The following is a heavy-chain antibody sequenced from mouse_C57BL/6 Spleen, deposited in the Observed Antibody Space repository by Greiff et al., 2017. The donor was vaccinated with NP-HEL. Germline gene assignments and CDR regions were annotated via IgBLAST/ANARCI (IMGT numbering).Heavy chain of an antibody. J-gene: IGHJ4*01. D-gene: IGHD2-2*01. CDR3: ARGLSSFYYAMDY. V-gene: IGHV1-7*01. CDR2: INPSSGYT. CDR1: GYTFTSYW. Sequence: VMLVESGAELAKPGASVKLSCKASGYTFTSYWMHWVKQRPGQGLEWIGYINPSSGYTKYNQKFKDKATLTADKSSSTAYMQLSSLTYEDSAVYYCARGLSSFYYAMDYWGQGTSVTVSS.